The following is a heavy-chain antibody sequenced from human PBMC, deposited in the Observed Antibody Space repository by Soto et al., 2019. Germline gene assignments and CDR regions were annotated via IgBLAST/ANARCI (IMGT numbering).Heavy chain of an antibody. D-gene: IGHD4-17*01. CDR2: VYYSGST. V-gene: IGHV4-59*02. CDR1: GDSVNSYY. Sequence: PSETLSLTCTVTGDSVNSYYWSWMRQPPGKGLECMGYVYYSGSTNYNPSLKSRVTISADTSKNLFSLKLTSVTAADTAVYYCAILTKPTSVTTPCRGGYGLDVSGQGTTVTVSS. CDR3: AILTKPTSVTTPCRGGYGLDV. J-gene: IGHJ6*02.